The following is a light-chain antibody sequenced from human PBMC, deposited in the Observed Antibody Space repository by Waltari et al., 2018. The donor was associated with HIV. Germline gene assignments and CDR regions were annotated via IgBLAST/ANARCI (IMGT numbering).Light chain of an antibody. Sequence: QPPSASGTPGQSVTISCSGTSSNIGTNYVYWYQQFPGTAPKLLIYRNNKRPSGVPDRFSGSKSGTSASLAISGLRSDDEADYYCAAWDDTLTVVFGGGTKLTVL. CDR1: SSNIGTNY. V-gene: IGLV1-47*01. CDR2: RNN. J-gene: IGLJ2*01. CDR3: AAWDDTLTVV.